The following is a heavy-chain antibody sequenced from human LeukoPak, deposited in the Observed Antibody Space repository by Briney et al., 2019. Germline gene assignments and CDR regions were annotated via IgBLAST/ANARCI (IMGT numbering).Heavy chain of an antibody. J-gene: IGHJ3*01. CDR1: GFTFSTYT. CDR3: ARDTHYYGSGSPAFDL. V-gene: IGHV3-48*01. CDR2: ISFSSATI. Sequence: GGSLRLSCAASGFTFSTYTMNWVRQAPGKGLEWVSYISFSSATIHYADSVKGRFTISRDNAKNSLYLQLNSLRAEDTALYYCARDTHYYGSGSPAFDLWGRGTMVTVSS. D-gene: IGHD3-10*01.